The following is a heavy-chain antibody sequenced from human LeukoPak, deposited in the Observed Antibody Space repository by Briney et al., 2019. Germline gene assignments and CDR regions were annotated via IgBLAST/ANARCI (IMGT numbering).Heavy chain of an antibody. Sequence: SETLSLTCTVSGGSISSYYWSWVRQPPGKGLEWIGYIYYSGSTNHNPSLKSRVTISVDTSKNQFSLKLSSVTAADTAVYYCARDIRRDGYKARYYFDYWGQGTLVTVSS. D-gene: IGHD5-24*01. J-gene: IGHJ4*02. CDR1: GGSISSYY. CDR3: ARDIRRDGYKARYYFDY. V-gene: IGHV4-59*01. CDR2: IYYSGST.